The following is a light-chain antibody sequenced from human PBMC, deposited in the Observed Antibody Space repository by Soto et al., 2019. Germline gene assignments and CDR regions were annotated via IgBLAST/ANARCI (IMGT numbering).Light chain of an antibody. V-gene: IGKV3-20*01. CDR2: GAS. Sequence: EIVLAQSPGTLSLSPGERATLSCRASQSVSSSYLAWYQQKPGQAPRLLIYGASSRATGIPDRFSGSGSGTDFTLTICRLEPEDFAVYYCQQGSTFGQGTKLEIK. J-gene: IGKJ2*01. CDR1: QSVSSSY. CDR3: QQGST.